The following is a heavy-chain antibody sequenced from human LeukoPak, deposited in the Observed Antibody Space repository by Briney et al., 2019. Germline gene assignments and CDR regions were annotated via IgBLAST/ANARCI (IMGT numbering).Heavy chain of an antibody. Sequence: SETLSLTCTVSGGSISTYYWSWIRQRPGKGLEWIGYIYKTGSTYYNPSLKSRVTMSVDTSRNQFSLKLNSVTAADTAVYYCARDQYSGSLDYWGQGTLVTVSS. CDR2: IYKTGST. J-gene: IGHJ4*02. D-gene: IGHD1-26*01. V-gene: IGHV4-59*06. CDR3: ARDQYSGSLDY. CDR1: GGSISTYY.